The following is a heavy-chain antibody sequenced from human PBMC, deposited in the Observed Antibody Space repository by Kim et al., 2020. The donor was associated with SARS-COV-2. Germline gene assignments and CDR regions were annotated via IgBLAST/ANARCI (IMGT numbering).Heavy chain of an antibody. CDR3: ARVPAGTTLGGAFDI. V-gene: IGHV3-21*01. Sequence: GGSLRLSCAASGFTFSSYSMNWVRQAPGKGLEWVSSISSSSSYIYYADSVKGRFTISRDNAKNSLYLQMNSLRAEDTAVYYCARVPAGTTLGGAFDIWGQGTMVTVSS. D-gene: IGHD1-1*01. J-gene: IGHJ3*02. CDR2: ISSSSSYI. CDR1: GFTFSSYS.